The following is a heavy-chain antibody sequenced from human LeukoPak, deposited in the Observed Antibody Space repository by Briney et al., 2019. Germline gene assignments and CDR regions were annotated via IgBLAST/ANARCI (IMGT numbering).Heavy chain of an antibody. V-gene: IGHV3-23*01. CDR3: AKDLILVLPAAYDY. D-gene: IGHD2-2*01. CDR1: GSFSSYV. CDR2: LSASGGST. Sequence: GGSLRLSCAASGSFSSYVMTWVRQAPGGGLEWVSTLSASGGSTYYADSVKGRFTISRDNSKNTLYLQMSSLRAEDTAVYFCAKDLILVLPAAYDYWGQGTLVTVSS. J-gene: IGHJ4*02.